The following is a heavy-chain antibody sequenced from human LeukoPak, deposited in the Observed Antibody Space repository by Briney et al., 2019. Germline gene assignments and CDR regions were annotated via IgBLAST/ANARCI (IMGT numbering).Heavy chain of an antibody. D-gene: IGHD3-10*01. Sequence: SETLSLTCAVYGGSFSGYYRSWLRQPPGKGLEWIGYIYYSGSTNYNPSLKSRVTISVDTSKNQFSLKLSSVTAADTAVYYCARGSMVRGVIIGYFDYWGQGTLVTVSS. V-gene: IGHV4-59*01. CDR3: ARGSMVRGVIIGYFDY. CDR2: IYYSGST. CDR1: GGSFSGYY. J-gene: IGHJ4*02.